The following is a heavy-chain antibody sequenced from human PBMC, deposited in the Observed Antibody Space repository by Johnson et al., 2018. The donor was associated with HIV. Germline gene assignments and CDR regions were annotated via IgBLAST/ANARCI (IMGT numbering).Heavy chain of an antibody. Sequence: VQLVESGGGVVQPGRSLRLSCAASGFTFSNAWMNWVRQAPGKGLEWVGRLKSRADGGTTDYAVSVKDRFTISRDNSKNTLYLQMNGLRIESTAIYYCVRRMKAVAHHDAFDIWGQGTMVTVSS. CDR2: LKSRADGGTT. D-gene: IGHD6-19*01. J-gene: IGHJ3*02. CDR3: VRRMKAVAHHDAFDI. CDR1: GFTFSNAW. V-gene: IGHV3-15*01.